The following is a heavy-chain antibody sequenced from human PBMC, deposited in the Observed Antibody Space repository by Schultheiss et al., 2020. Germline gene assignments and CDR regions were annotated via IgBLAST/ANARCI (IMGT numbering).Heavy chain of an antibody. CDR1: GGSFSGYY. CDR2: INHSGST. CDR3: ARGPPESTVYNWFDP. D-gene: IGHD4-17*01. V-gene: IGHV4-34*01. J-gene: IGHJ5*02. Sequence: SQTLSLTCAVYGGSFSGYYWSWIRQPPGKGLEWIGEINHSGSTNYNPSLKSRVTISVDTSKNQFSLKLSSVTAADTAVYYCARGPPESTVYNWFDPWGQGTLVTVSS.